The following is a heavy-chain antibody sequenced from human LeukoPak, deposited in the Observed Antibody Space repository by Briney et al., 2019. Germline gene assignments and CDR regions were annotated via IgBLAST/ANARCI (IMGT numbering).Heavy chain of an antibody. J-gene: IGHJ5*02. V-gene: IGHV5-51*01. Sequence: GESLKISCKGSGYTFTSYWIAWVRQMPGKGLEWMGIIYPRDSDARYSPSFQGQVTISADKSINTAYLQWSSLKASDTAMYYCARQGSGLRYNWFDPWGQGTLVTVSS. CDR3: ARQGSGLRYNWFDP. CDR2: IYPRDSDA. D-gene: IGHD3-3*01. CDR1: GYTFTSYW.